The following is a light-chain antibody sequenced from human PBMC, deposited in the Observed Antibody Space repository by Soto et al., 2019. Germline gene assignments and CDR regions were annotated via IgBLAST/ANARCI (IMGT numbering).Light chain of an antibody. CDR1: QSVRTY. CDR2: AAS. CDR3: PQSYRGQWT. J-gene: IGKJ1*01. Sequence: DMQMTQFPSSLSASVGDSVTITFRASQSVRTYLNWYQQKXGEAPKXXIYAASSLQSGVLSRFNGSGVGTDFTFAISSLQPEDLATDYCPQSYRGQWTFGQGTKVDNK. V-gene: IGKV1-39*01.